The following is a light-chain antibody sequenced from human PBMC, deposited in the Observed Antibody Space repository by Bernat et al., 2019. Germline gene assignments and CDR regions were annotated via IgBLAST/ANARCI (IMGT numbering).Light chain of an antibody. CDR2: TDS. J-gene: IGLJ3*02. Sequence: SYELTQPPSVSVSPGQTARITCSGDALPKQYAYLYQQKPGQAPVLVIYTDSERPSGIPERFSGSSYGTTVTLTISGAQAEDEADYYCQSADSSGTWVFGGGTKLTVL. V-gene: IGLV3-25*03. CDR3: QSADSSGTWV. CDR1: ALPKQY.